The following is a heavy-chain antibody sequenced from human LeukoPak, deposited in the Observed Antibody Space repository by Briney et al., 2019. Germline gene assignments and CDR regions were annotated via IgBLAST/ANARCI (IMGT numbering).Heavy chain of an antibody. V-gene: IGHV4-59*01. Sequence: SETLSPTCTVSGGSISSYYWSWIRQPPGKGLEWIGYIYYSGSTNYNPSLKSRVTISVDTSKNQFSLKLSSVTAADTAVYYCARGPNYDFWSGSGYDYWGQGTLVTVSS. CDR3: ARGPNYDFWSGSGYDY. J-gene: IGHJ4*02. CDR2: IYYSGST. D-gene: IGHD3-3*01. CDR1: GGSISSYY.